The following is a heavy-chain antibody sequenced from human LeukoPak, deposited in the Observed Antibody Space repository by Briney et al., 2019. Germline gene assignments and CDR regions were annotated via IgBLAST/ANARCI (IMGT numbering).Heavy chain of an antibody. CDR2: ISSSSSYI. CDR3: ARDRYYYGSGKAWHYGMDV. D-gene: IGHD3-10*01. J-gene: IGHJ6*02. Sequence: GGSLRLSCAASGFTFSSYSMNRVRQAPGKGLEWVSSISSSSSYIYYADSVKGRFTISRDNARNSLYLQMNSLRAEDTAVYYCARDRYYYGSGKAWHYGMDVWGQGTTVTVSS. V-gene: IGHV3-21*01. CDR1: GFTFSSYS.